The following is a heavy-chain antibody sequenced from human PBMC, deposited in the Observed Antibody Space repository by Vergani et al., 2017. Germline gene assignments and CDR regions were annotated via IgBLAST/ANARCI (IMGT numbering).Heavy chain of an antibody. V-gene: IGHV1-69*01. CDR3: AISPRGQLLHGPDYYYYYMDV. CDR2: IIPIFGTA. Sequence: QVQLVQSGAEVKKPGSSVKVSCKASGGTFSSYAISWVRQAPGQGLEWMGGIIPIFGTANYAQKFQGRVTITADESTSTAYMELSSLRSEDTAVYYCAISPRGQLLHGPDYYYYYMDVWGKGTTVTVSS. CDR1: GGTFSSYA. D-gene: IGHD2-2*01. J-gene: IGHJ6*03.